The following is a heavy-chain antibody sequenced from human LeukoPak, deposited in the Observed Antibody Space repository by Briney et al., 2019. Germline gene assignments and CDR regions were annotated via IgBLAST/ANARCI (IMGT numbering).Heavy chain of an antibody. CDR3: ATDSGSYPFGY. V-gene: IGHV1-2*02. J-gene: IGHJ4*02. D-gene: IGHD1-26*01. CDR1: GYTFTGYY. Sequence: GASVKVSCKASGYTFTGYYMHWVRQAPGQGLEWMGWINPNSCGTNYAQKFQGRVTMTRDTSISTAYMELSRLRSDDTAVYYCATDSGSYPFGYWGQGTLVTVSS. CDR2: INPNSCGT.